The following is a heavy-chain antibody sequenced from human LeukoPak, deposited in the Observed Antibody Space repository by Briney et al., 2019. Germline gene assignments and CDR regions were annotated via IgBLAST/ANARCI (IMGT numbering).Heavy chain of an antibody. V-gene: IGHV4-61*01. Sequence: SETLSLTCTVSGGSVSSGNYYWSWIRRPPGKGLEWIGYIYYSGSTNYSPSLKSRVTISLDTSKNQFSLKLNSVTAADTAVYYCARGDDSGYYDYFDCWGQGALVTVSS. CDR1: GGSVSSGNYY. D-gene: IGHD3-22*01. CDR2: IYYSGST. CDR3: ARGDDSGYYDYFDC. J-gene: IGHJ4*02.